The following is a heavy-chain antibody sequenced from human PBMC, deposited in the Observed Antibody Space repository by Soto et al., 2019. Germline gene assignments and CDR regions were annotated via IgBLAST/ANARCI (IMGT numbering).Heavy chain of an antibody. J-gene: IGHJ4*02. D-gene: IGHD6-19*01. V-gene: IGHV3-74*01. CDR3: SRERAVAGSTFDY. Sequence: EVQLVESGGGSVQPGGSLRLSCAVSGFSLSSYWMHWVRQAPGKGLVWVSRIQSDGSSTNYADSVKGRCTISRDNAKNTLQLQMYRLRVEDTAVDYCSRERAVAGSTFDYWGLGTLVTVSS. CDR2: IQSDGSST. CDR1: GFSLSSYW.